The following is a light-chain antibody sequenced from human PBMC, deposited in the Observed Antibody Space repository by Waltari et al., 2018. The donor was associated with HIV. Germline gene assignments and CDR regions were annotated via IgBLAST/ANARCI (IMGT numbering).Light chain of an antibody. CDR3: MQAPQTPPFT. V-gene: IGKV2-28*01. CDR2: LGS. CDR1: QSLRHSHGHNY. J-gene: IGKJ3*01. Sequence: IGLPQSPLSLSHTPETPAPIPSRPRQSLRHSHGHNYLDWYMQKTGQSPQLLLYLGSPRASGVADRFSGGGSGTDFTLTISSVEAEDVGVYYCMQAPQTPPFTFGPGTKVDLK.